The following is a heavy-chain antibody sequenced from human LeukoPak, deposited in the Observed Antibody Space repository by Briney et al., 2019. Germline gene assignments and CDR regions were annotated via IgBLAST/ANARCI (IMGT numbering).Heavy chain of an antibody. CDR1: GFPFNSCG. D-gene: IGHD3-22*01. CDR2: IRHDGSNK. J-gene: IGHJ4*02. V-gene: IGHV3-30*02. CDR3: AKNYCDNSGSQYYFDY. Sequence: GGPLRLSCAASGFPFNSCGMHWVRQAPGKGLEWVAFIRHDGSNKYYADSVKGRFTISRDNPKNTLYLQMNSLRPEDTAVYYCAKNYCDNSGSQYYFDYWGQGPLVTVSS.